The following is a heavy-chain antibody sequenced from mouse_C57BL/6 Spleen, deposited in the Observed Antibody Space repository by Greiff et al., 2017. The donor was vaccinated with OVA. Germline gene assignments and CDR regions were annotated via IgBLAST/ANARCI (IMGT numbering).Heavy chain of an antibody. CDR3: AKNRLWDWYFDV. Sequence: VKLQESGPGLVQPSQSLSITCPVSGFSLTSYGVHWVRPSPGQGLEWLAVIWRGGSTDYNAAFMSRLSITKDNSKSQVFFKMNSLQADDTAIYYCAKNRLWDWYFDVWGTGTTVTVSS. D-gene: IGHD1-1*02. J-gene: IGHJ1*03. V-gene: IGHV2-5*01. CDR2: IWRGGST. CDR1: GFSLTSYG.